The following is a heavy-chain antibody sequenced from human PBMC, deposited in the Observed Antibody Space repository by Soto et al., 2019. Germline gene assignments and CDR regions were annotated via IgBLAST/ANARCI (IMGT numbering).Heavy chain of an antibody. J-gene: IGHJ4*02. D-gene: IGHD3-3*01. V-gene: IGHV3-21*04. CDR3: AKGKANSVFGVDTLFDY. CDR2: ISSSSSYI. Sequence: LRLSCAASGFTFSSYSMNWVRQAPGKGLEWVSSISSSSSYIYYADSVKGRFTISRDNSKKTVYLQMNSLRADDTAVYYCAKGKANSVFGVDTLFDYWGQGTLVTVSS. CDR1: GFTFSSYS.